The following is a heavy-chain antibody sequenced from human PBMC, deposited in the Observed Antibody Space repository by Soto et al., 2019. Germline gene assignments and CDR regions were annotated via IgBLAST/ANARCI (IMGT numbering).Heavy chain of an antibody. CDR1: GGSISSYY. Sequence: PSETLSLTCTVSGGSISSYYWSWIRQPPGKGLEWIGYIYYSGSTNYNPSLKSRVTISVDTSKNQFSLKLSSVTAADTAVYYCARYEYGPGNDYNIDSWGQGTLVTVSS. CDR2: IYYSGST. CDR3: ARYEYGPGNDYNIDS. J-gene: IGHJ4*02. V-gene: IGHV4-59*01. D-gene: IGHD3-10*01.